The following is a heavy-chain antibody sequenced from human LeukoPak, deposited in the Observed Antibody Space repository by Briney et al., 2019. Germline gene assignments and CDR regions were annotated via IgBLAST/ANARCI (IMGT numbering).Heavy chain of an antibody. CDR1: GGTFSSYA. J-gene: IGHJ5*02. V-gene: IGHV1-69*04. CDR3: ARTTLAVAGPGRWFDP. CDR2: IIPILGIA. D-gene: IGHD6-19*01. Sequence: SVKVSCKASGGTFSSYAISWVRQAPGQGLEWMGRIIPILGIANYAKKFQGRVTITADKSTSTAYMELSSLRSEDTAVYYCARTTLAVAGPGRWFDPWGQGTLVTVSS.